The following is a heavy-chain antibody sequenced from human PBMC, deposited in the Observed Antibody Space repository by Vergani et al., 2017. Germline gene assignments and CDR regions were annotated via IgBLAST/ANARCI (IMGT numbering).Heavy chain of an antibody. CDR1: GYTFTGYY. Sequence: QVQLVQSGAEVKKPGASVKVSCKASGYTFTGYYMHGVRQAPGQGLEWMGWINPNSGGTNYAQKFQGRVTMTRDTSISTAYMELSRLRSDDTAVYYCASGGYCSSTSCYGYFQHWGQGTLVTVSS. J-gene: IGHJ1*01. D-gene: IGHD2-2*01. CDR2: INPNSGGT. CDR3: ASGGYCSSTSCYGYFQH. V-gene: IGHV1-2*02.